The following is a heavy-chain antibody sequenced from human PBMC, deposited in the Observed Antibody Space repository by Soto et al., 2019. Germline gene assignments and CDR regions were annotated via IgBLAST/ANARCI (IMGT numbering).Heavy chain of an antibody. J-gene: IGHJ6*03. CDR1: GFTFSNAW. CDR3: TTAAAARYYYMDV. V-gene: IGHV3-15*01. D-gene: IGHD6-13*01. Sequence: GESLKISCAASGFTFSNAWMSWVRQAPGKGLEWVGRIKSKTDGGTTDYAAPVKGRFTISRDDSKNTLYLQMNSLKTEDTAVYYCTTAAAARYYYMDVWGKGTTVTVSS. CDR2: IKSKTDGGTT.